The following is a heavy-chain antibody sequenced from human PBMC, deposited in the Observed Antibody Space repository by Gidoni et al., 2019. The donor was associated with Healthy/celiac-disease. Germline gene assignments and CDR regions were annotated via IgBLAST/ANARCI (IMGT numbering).Heavy chain of an antibody. J-gene: IGHJ4*02. V-gene: IGHV3-11*05. CDR2: ISSSSSYT. D-gene: IGHD3-10*01. Sequence: QVQMVESGGGLVKPGGSLRLSCAPSGFTFSAYYMSWIRQAPGKGLEWVSYISSSSSYTNYADSVKGRFTISRDNAKNSLYLQMNSLRAEDTAVYYCARGAGFTMVRGVDYWGQGTLVTVSS. CDR3: ARGAGFTMVRGVDY. CDR1: GFTFSAYY.